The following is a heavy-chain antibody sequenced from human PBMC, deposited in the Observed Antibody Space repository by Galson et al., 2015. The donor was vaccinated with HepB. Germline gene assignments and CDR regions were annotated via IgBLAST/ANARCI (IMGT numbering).Heavy chain of an antibody. J-gene: IGHJ4*02. CDR1: GFSFSNYW. Sequence: SLRLSCAVSGFSFSNYWMHWVRQAPGKGLVWVSRINGGGSSTSYAESVKGRFTMSRDNAKSTLYLQMSSLRADDTAVYCRARDRLSRAYSLDYWGQGILVTVSS. CDR3: ARDRLSRAYSLDY. V-gene: IGHV3-74*01. CDR2: INGGGSST. D-gene: IGHD3-10*01.